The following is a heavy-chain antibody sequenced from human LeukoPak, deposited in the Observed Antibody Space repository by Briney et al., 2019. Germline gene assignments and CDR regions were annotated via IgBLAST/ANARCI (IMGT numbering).Heavy chain of an antibody. D-gene: IGHD3-22*01. J-gene: IGHJ4*02. V-gene: IGHV3-48*02. CDR1: GFTFSSYG. CDR2: ISSTRNTI. Sequence: GGSLRLSCAASGFTFSSYGMNWVRQAPGKGREWVSYISSTRNTIYYADSVKGRFTISRDNVKNSMYLQMNSLRDEDTAVDFCARMAPYYYESSGYDYWGQGTLVTVSS. CDR3: ARMAPYYYESSGYDY.